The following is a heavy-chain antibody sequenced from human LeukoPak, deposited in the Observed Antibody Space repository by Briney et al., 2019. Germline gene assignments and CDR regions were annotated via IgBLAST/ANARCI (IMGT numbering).Heavy chain of an antibody. D-gene: IGHD1-26*01. CDR1: GGTFISYA. CDR3: ARDRNSGSSSGMDV. Sequence: ASVKVSCKTSGGTFISYAISWVRQAPGQGLEWMGGIIPNFGTANYAQKFQGRVTITADESTSTAYMELSSLRSEDTAVYYCARDRNSGSSSGMDVWGQGTTVTVSS. J-gene: IGHJ6*02. V-gene: IGHV1-69*13. CDR2: IIPNFGTA.